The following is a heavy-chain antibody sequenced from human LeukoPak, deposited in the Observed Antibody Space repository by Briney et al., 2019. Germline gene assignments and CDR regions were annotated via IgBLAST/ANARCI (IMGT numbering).Heavy chain of an antibody. D-gene: IGHD1-26*01. CDR2: ISGSGGRT. CDR1: GFTFSSFA. V-gene: IGHV3-23*01. Sequence: PGGSLRLSCAASGFTFSSFALSWVRQAPGKGLEWISGISGSGGRTDYADSVKGRFTISRDNAKNTLYLQMNSLRAEDTAVYYCARDQSIAGPTTADYWGQGTLVTVSS. J-gene: IGHJ4*02. CDR3: ARDQSIAGPTTADY.